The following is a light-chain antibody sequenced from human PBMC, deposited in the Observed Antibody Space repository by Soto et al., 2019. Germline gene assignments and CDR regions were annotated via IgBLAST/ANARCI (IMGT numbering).Light chain of an antibody. CDR3: QQYDNLPIT. J-gene: IGKJ5*01. Sequence: DIQMTQSPSSLSASVGDRVTITCQASQDISNYLNWYQQKPGKAPKLLIYDASNLETGVPSRFSGSGSGTEFTFTISSPQPEDIATYYCQQYDNLPITFGQGTRLEIK. V-gene: IGKV1-33*01. CDR2: DAS. CDR1: QDISNY.